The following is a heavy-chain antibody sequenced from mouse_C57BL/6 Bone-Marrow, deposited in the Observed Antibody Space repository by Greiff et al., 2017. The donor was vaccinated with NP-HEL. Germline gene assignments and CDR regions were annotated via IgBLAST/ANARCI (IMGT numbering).Heavy chain of an antibody. CDR3: ARKYDGYTGDY. J-gene: IGHJ2*01. CDR2: IDPSDRYT. D-gene: IGHD2-3*01. V-gene: IGHV1-50*01. CDR1: GYTFTSYW. Sequence: VQLQQPGAELVKPGASVKLSCKASGYTFTSYWMQWVKQRPGQGLEWIGEIDPSDRYTNYNQKFKGKATLTVDKSSSTAYMQPRSLTSEYSAVYGCARKYDGYTGDYWGQGTTLTVSS.